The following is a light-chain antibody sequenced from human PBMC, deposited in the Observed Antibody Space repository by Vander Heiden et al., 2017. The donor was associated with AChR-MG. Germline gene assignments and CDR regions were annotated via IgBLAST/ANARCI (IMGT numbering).Light chain of an antibody. Sequence: SYELTKPPSVSGALGQKTQISWGGSNIANKNVHWYQQKAGQAPVLVIYMDNIRPSEIPERFSGSNSGNTATLTISRAQVGDEADYYCQVWDTSTVVFGGGTKLTVL. CDR3: QVWDTSTVV. J-gene: IGLJ2*01. CDR2: MDN. V-gene: IGLV3-9*01. CDR1: NIANKN.